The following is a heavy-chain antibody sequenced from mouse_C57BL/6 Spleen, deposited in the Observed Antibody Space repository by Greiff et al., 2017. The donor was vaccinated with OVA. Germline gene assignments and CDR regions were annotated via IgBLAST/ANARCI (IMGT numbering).Heavy chain of an antibody. CDR1: GYTFTSYW. V-gene: IGHV1-53*01. Sequence: VQLQQSGPELVKPGASVKLSCKASGYTFTSYWMHWVKQRPGQGLEWIGNINPSNGGTNYNEKFKSKATLTVDKSSSTAYMQLSSLTSEDSAVYYCAYYYGYDYYAMDYWGQGTSVTVSS. CDR3: AYYYGYDYYAMDY. D-gene: IGHD2-2*01. CDR2: INPSNGGT. J-gene: IGHJ4*01.